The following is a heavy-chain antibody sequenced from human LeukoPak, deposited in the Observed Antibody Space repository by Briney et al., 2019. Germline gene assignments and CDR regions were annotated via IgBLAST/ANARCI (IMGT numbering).Heavy chain of an antibody. Sequence: GGSLRLSCTASGFTFGDYAMSWVRKAPGKGLEWVGFIRSKAYGGTTEYAASVKGRFTISRDDSKSIAYLQMNSLKTEDTAVYYCTRARRRSPAFDIWGQGTMVTVSS. J-gene: IGHJ3*02. CDR1: GFTFGDYA. V-gene: IGHV3-49*04. CDR2: IRSKAYGGTT. CDR3: TRARRRSPAFDI.